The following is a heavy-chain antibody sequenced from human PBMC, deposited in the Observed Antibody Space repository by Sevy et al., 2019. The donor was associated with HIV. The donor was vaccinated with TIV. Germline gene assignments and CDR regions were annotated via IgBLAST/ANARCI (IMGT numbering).Heavy chain of an antibody. Sequence: SETLSLTCAVSGGSVGSGSYYWSWIRQPPGKGLEWIGYICYSGSTNYNPSLKSRVTISVDTSKNQFSLKLSSVTAADTAVYYCARAPAGNWYDPWGQGTLVTVSS. J-gene: IGHJ5*02. V-gene: IGHV4-61*01. CDR1: GGSVGSGSYY. CDR3: ARAPAGNWYDP. CDR2: ICYSGST. D-gene: IGHD6-19*01.